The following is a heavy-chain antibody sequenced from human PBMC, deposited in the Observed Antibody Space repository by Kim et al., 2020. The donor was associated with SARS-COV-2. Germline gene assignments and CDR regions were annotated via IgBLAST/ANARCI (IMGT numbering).Heavy chain of an antibody. Sequence: SETLSLTCAVYGGSFSGYYWSWIRQPPGKGLEWIGEINHSGSTNYNPSLKSRVTISVDTSKNQFSLKLSSVTAADTAVYYCARGRRGSSSSGGRLPYDYWGQGTLVTVSS. CDR2: INHSGST. V-gene: IGHV4-34*01. CDR3: ARGRRGSSSSGGRLPYDY. CDR1: GGSFSGYY. D-gene: IGHD6-6*01. J-gene: IGHJ4*02.